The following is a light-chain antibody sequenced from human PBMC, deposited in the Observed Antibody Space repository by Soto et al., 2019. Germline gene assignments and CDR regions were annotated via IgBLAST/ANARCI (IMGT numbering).Light chain of an antibody. Sequence: AIKMTQSPASLSASVGDRVTITCGASQGITNDLGWYQQKQGKAPKLLIYAASTLQSGVPSRFSGSGYGTDFNLTISSLQPEDFATYYCLQDYNYPRTFGQGTKVDIK. CDR3: LQDYNYPRT. CDR1: QGITND. J-gene: IGKJ1*01. CDR2: AAS. V-gene: IGKV1-6*01.